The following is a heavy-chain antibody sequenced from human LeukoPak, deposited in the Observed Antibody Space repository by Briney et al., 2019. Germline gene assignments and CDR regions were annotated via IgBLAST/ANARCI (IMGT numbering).Heavy chain of an antibody. D-gene: IGHD3-22*01. CDR1: GGSISSYY. V-gene: IGHV4-4*09. J-gene: IGHJ3*02. Sequence: SETLSLTCTVSGGSISSYYWSWIRQPPGKGLEWIGYIYTSGSTNYNPSLKSRVTISADTSKNQFSLKLSSVTAADTAVYYCARDGYYDSSGYHDAFDIWGQGTMVTVSS. CDR2: IYTSGST. CDR3: ARDGYYDSSGYHDAFDI.